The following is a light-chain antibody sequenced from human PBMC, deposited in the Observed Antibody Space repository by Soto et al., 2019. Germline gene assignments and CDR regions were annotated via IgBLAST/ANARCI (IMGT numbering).Light chain of an antibody. J-gene: IGKJ1*01. V-gene: IGKV3-15*01. CDR3: QQYNNWPQT. CDR1: QSVSSN. CDR2: GAS. Sequence: EIVMTQSPATLSVSPGERATLSCRASQSVSSNLAWYQQKPGQAPRLLIYGASTRDAGIPARFSGSGSGTEFTRTVSGLQSEDFAVYYCQQYNNWPQTFGQGTKVEIK.